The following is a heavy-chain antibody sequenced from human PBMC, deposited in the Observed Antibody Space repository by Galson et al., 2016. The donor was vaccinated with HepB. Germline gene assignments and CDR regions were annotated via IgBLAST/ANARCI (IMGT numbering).Heavy chain of an antibody. Sequence: SLRLSCAASGFSFSTYWVAWVRQAPGKGLEWVAIIKEDGSETFYADSVKGRFSISRDNAKNSVYLQMNSLRAEDTAVYYCLGFGYWGQGTLVTVSS. J-gene: IGHJ4*02. D-gene: IGHD3-10*01. CDR1: GFSFSTYW. CDR3: LGFGY. V-gene: IGHV3-7*01. CDR2: IKEDGSET.